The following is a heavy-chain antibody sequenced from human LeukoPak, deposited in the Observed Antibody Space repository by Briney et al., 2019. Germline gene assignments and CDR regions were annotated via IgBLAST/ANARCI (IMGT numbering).Heavy chain of an antibody. J-gene: IGHJ6*02. CDR2: ISGSGGST. CDR3: ATSRGYYDFWSGMTDYYYYGMDV. V-gene: IGHV3-23*01. D-gene: IGHD3-3*01. Sequence: GSLRLSCAASGFTFSSYAMSWVRQAPGKGLEWVSAISGSGGSTHYADSVKGRFTISRDNSKNTLYLQMNSLRAEDTAVYYCATSRGYYDFWSGMTDYYYYGMDVWGQGTTVTVSS. CDR1: GFTFSSYA.